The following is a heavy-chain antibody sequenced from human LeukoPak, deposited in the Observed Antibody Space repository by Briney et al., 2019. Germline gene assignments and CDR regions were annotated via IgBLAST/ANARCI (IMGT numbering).Heavy chain of an antibody. J-gene: IGHJ3*02. CDR3: AREVKRVGSDAFDI. Sequence: GGSLRLSCAASGFTFSSYWMSWVRQAPGKGLEWVANIKQDGSEKYYVDSVKGRFTISRDNAKNSLYLQMNSLRAEDTAVYYCAREVKRVGSDAFDIWGQGTMVTVSS. CDR1: GFTFSSYW. CDR2: IKQDGSEK. V-gene: IGHV3-7*01. D-gene: IGHD1-26*01.